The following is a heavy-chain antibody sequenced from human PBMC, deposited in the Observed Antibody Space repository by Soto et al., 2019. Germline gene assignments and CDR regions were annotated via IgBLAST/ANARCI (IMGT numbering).Heavy chain of an antibody. CDR3: ARYGSGECNRGSCYSPFDY. J-gene: IGHJ4*02. Sequence: PSETLSLTCTVSGRSISSVNYYWSWIRQPPEKGMEWIGYIYYSGSTYYNPSLRSRVTISVDTSKNQFSLKLSSVTAADTAVYYCARYGSGECNRGSCYSPFDYWGQGTLVTVSS. CDR1: GRSISSVNYY. CDR2: IYYSGST. D-gene: IGHD2-15*01. V-gene: IGHV4-30-4*01.